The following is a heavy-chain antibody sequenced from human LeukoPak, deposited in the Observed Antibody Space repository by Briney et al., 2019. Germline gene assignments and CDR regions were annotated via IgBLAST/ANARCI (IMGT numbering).Heavy chain of an antibody. V-gene: IGHV3-23*01. J-gene: IGHJ4*02. D-gene: IGHD6-19*01. Sequence: PGGSLRLSCAASGFTFSSYAMTWVRQAPGKGLDWVSAISGSGGSTYYADSVKGRFTISRDNSKNTLYLQMNSLRAEDTAVYYCAKDITGSNIAVAGRGDYFDYWGQGTLVTVSS. CDR3: AKDITGSNIAVAGRGDYFDY. CDR2: ISGSGGST. CDR1: GFTFSSYA.